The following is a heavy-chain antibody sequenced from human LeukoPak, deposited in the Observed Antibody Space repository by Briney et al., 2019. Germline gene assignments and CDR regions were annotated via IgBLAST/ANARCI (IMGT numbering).Heavy chain of an antibody. CDR1: GFTVSSNY. CDR2: IYSGGST. CDR3: ARDMSHTGGAFDI. J-gene: IGHJ3*02. V-gene: IGHV3-66*02. D-gene: IGHD1-14*01. Sequence: GGSLRLSCAASGFTVSSNYMSWVRQAPGKGLEWVSVIYSGGSTYYADSVKGRFTISRDNSKNTLYLQMNSLRAEDTAVYYCARDMSHTGGAFDIWGQGTMFTVSS.